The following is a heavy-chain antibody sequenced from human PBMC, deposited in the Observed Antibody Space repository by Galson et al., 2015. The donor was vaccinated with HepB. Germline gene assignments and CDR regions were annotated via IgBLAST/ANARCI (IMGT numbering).Heavy chain of an antibody. CDR1: GFTLSDYC. J-gene: IGHJ6*02. V-gene: IGHV3-74*01. CDR3: ARGAAATVNSLLDV. D-gene: IGHD6-25*01. CDR2: IKSDGSDI. Sequence: SLRLSCAASGFTLSDYCMNWVRQTPGKGLVWLSRIKSDGSDISYADSVKGRFTISRDNAKNTLDLQMNSLRAEDTAVYYCARGAAATVNSLLDVWGQGTTVTVSS.